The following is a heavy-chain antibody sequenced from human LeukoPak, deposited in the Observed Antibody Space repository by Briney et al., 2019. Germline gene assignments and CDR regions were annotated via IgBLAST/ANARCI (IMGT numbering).Heavy chain of an antibody. V-gene: IGHV1-8*01. J-gene: IGHJ4*02. CDR3: ARGYYYDSSGYRPGFDY. D-gene: IGHD3-22*01. CDR1: GYTFTSYD. CDR2: INPNSGKK. Sequence: EASVKVSCKASGYTFTSYDINWVRQAIGQGLECMGWINPNSGKKGYAQKFQGRVTMTRNTSISTAYMELSSLRSEDTAVYYCARGYYYDSSGYRPGFDYWGQGTLVTVSS.